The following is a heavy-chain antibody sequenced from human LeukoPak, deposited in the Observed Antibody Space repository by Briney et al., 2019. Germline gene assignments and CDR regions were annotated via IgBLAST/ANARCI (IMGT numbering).Heavy chain of an antibody. D-gene: IGHD2-2*01. Sequence: GGSLRLSCAASGFTFSSYAMSWVRQAPGKGLEWVSSISSASSYIYYADSVKGRFTISRDNAKNSLYLQMNSLRAEDTAVYYCVRDRYCGSSSCYHGDFDYWGQGTLVTVSS. CDR2: ISSASSYI. J-gene: IGHJ4*02. V-gene: IGHV3-21*01. CDR3: VRDRYCGSSSCYHGDFDY. CDR1: GFTFSSYA.